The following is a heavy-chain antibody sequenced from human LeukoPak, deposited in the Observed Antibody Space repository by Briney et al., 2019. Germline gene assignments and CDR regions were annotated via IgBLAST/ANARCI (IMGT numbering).Heavy chain of an antibody. D-gene: IGHD6-19*01. CDR1: GGSISSGSYY. J-gene: IGHJ2*01. CDR3: ARTHSSGWSGSYWYFDL. V-gene: IGHV4-61*02. Sequence: SETLSLTCTVSGGSISSGSYYWSWIRQPAGKGLEWIGRIYTSVSTNYNPSLKSRVTISVDTSKNQFSLKLSSVTAADTAVYYCARTHSSGWSGSYWYFDLWGRGTLVTVSS. CDR2: IYTSVST.